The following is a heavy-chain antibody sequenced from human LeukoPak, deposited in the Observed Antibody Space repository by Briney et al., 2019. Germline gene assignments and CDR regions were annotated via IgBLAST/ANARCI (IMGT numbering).Heavy chain of an antibody. D-gene: IGHD5-12*01. Sequence: PGGSLRLSCAASGFSVSSYYMSWVRQAPGKGLEWVSVLYSGGTTYYPDSVKGRFTISRDNSKNTLYLQMNSLRAEDTAVYYCVRGLLSGYDYAPFDYWGQGALVTVSS. CDR1: GFSVSSYY. V-gene: IGHV3-53*01. CDR3: VRGLLSGYDYAPFDY. J-gene: IGHJ4*02. CDR2: LYSGGTT.